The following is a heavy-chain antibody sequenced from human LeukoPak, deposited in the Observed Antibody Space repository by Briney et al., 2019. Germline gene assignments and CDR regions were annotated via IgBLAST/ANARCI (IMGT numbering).Heavy chain of an antibody. J-gene: IGHJ4*02. V-gene: IGHV4-39*01. CDR2: IYYSGST. D-gene: IGHD6-13*01. Sequence: PSETLSLTCTVSGGSISSSSYYWGWIRQPPGKGLEWIGSIYYSGSTYYNPALKSRVTISVDTSKHQFSLKLSSVTAADTAVYYCARHQDKVSSSWYVSYFDYWGQGTLVTVSS. CDR1: GGSISSSSYY. CDR3: ARHQDKVSSSWYVSYFDY.